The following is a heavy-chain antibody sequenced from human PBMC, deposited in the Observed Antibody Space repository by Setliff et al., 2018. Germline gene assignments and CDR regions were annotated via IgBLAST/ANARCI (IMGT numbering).Heavy chain of an antibody. V-gene: IGHV4-34*01. CDR3: ARGARTGHLDS. Sequence: SETLSLTCAASGGTFSYYYWTWIRQPPGKGLEWIGEINHTGTTKYNPSVESRVTISIDTSKDQFSLTVTSVTAADTAMYFCARGARTGHLDSWGQGTLVTVSS. J-gene: IGHJ4*02. D-gene: IGHD1-1*01. CDR2: INHTGTT. CDR1: GGTFSYYY.